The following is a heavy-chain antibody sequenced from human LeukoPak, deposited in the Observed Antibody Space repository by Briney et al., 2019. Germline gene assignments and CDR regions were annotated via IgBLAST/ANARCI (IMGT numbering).Heavy chain of an antibody. Sequence: GGSLRLSCAASGFTFSSYGMHWVRQAPGKGLEWVAVIWYDGNNKYYADSVKDRFTISRDNSKNTLYLQMSSLRADDTAVYYCAADSIAATGTWSYFDFWGQGTLVTVPS. J-gene: IGHJ4*02. V-gene: IGHV3-33*01. CDR3: AADSIAATGTWSYFDF. CDR1: GFTFSSYG. D-gene: IGHD6-13*01. CDR2: IWYDGNNK.